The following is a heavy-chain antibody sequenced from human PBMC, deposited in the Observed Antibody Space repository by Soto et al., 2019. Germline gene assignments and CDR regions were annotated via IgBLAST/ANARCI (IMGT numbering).Heavy chain of an antibody. CDR3: VKKSCSHTRCYTGWFCDL. D-gene: IGHD2-15*01. V-gene: IGHV3-9*01. CDR1: GFIFEDYD. Sequence: EVQLVQSGGGLAHPGGSLRLSCEASGFIFEDYDMHWVRQPPGKGLQWVSGISWNSGDKDYGDSVKGRFTISSDNAKNSLDLKMSSLRVDDTATYYCVKKSCSHTRCYTGWFCDLWGRGTLVTVSS. J-gene: IGHJ2*01. CDR2: ISWNSGDK.